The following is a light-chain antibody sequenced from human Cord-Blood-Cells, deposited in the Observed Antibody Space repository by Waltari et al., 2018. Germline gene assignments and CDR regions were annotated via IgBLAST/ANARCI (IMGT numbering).Light chain of an antibody. CDR3: QQRSNWPPYT. J-gene: IGKJ2*01. CDR2: YAS. CDR1: QSVSSY. Sequence: DIVLTQSPATLSLSPGERATLSCRASQSVSSYLAWYQQKPGQAPRLLIYYASSRATGIPARFCGSGSCTDVTLTISSLEPEDFAVYYCQQRSNWPPYTFGQGTKLEIK. V-gene: IGKV3-11*01.